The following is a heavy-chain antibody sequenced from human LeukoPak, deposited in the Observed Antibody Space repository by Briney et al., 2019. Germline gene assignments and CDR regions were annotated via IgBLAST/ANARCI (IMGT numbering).Heavy chain of an antibody. D-gene: IGHD3-3*01. CDR3: ARQYVLRFLEWLLSPNWFDP. J-gene: IGHJ5*02. CDR1: GGSISSSSYY. CDR2: IYYSGST. Sequence: SATLSLPCTVSGGSISSSSYYWGWIRQPPGEGLEWIGSIYYSGSTYYNPSLKSRVTISVDTSKNQFSLKLSSVTAADTAVYYCARQYVLRFLEWLLSPNWFDPWGQGTLVTVSS. V-gene: IGHV4-39*01.